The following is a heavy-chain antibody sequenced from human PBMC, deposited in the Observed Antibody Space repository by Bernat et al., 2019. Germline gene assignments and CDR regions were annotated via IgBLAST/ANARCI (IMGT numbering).Heavy chain of an antibody. J-gene: IGHJ4*02. CDR1: GFTFSSYA. CDR2: ISGSGGST. V-gene: IGHV3-23*01. CDR3: ATPPRGGLEFDY. Sequence: EVQLLESGGGLVQPGGSLRLSCAASGFTFSSYAMSWVRQAPGKGLEWVSAISGSGGSTYYADSVKGRFTISRDNSENTLYLQMNSLRAEDTTVYYCATPPRGGLEFDYWGQGTLVTVSS.